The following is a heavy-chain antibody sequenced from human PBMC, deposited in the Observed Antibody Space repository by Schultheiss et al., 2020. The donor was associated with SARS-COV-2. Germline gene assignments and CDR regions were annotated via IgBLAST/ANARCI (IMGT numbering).Heavy chain of an antibody. CDR2: IRSKANSYAT. Sequence: GESLKISCAASGFTFSSYWMHWVRQAPGKGLEWIGRIRSKANSYATAYAASVKGRFTISRDDSKNTAYLQMNSLKTEDTAVYYCTRPHYYGMDVWGQGTTVTVSS. V-gene: IGHV3-73*01. J-gene: IGHJ6*02. CDR1: GFTFSSYW. CDR3: TRPHYYGMDV.